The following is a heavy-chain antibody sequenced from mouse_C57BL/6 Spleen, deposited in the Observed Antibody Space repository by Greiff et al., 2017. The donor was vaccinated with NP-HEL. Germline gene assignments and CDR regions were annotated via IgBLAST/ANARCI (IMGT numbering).Heavy chain of an antibody. Sequence: EVQLVESGGGLVKPGGSLKLSCAASGFTFSSYAMSWVRQTPEKRLEWVATISDGGSYTYYPDNVKGRFTISRDNAKNNLYLQMSHLKSEDTAMYYCARDRGDYYGSSYGFAYWGQGTLVTVSA. V-gene: IGHV5-4*01. CDR2: ISDGGSYT. D-gene: IGHD1-1*01. CDR1: GFTFSSYA. J-gene: IGHJ3*01. CDR3: ARDRGDYYGSSYGFAY.